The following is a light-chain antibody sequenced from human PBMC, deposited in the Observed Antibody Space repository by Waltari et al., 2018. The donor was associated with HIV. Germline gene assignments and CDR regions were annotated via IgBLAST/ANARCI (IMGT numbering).Light chain of an antibody. CDR1: QSVSSNY. Sequence: EIVLTQSPGTLSLSPGERATLSCRASQSVSSNYLAWYQQKPGQAPRPLIYGASSRATGIPDRFSGSGSGTDFTLTISRLEPEDFAVYYCQQYGSSPRMFGQGTKVEIK. CDR2: GAS. CDR3: QQYGSSPRM. J-gene: IGKJ1*01. V-gene: IGKV3-20*01.